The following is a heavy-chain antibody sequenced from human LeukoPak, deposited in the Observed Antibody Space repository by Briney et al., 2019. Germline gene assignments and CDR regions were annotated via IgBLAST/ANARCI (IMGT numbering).Heavy chain of an antibody. CDR2: INPRGTST. CDR1: GYSFTSHY. CDR3: ARVGGHSNYYYYYMDV. V-gene: IGHV1-46*01. Sequence: ASVKVSCKASGYSFTSHYMHWVRQAPGQGLEWMGLINPRGTSTIYAEKFQGRIIMTRDMSTTTDYMELSSLKSDDTAVYYCARVGGHSNYYYYYMDVWGKGTTVTVS. D-gene: IGHD3-10*01. J-gene: IGHJ6*03.